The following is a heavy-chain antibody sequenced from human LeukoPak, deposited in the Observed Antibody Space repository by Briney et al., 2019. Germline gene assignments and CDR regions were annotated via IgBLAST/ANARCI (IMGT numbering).Heavy chain of an antibody. CDR3: TTGRCSGGSCYSGCY. CDR2: IKSKTDGGTT. J-gene: IGHJ4*02. D-gene: IGHD2-15*01. Sequence: GGSLKLSCAASGFTFSNAWMSWVRQAPGKGLEWVGRIKSKTDGGTTDYAAPVKGRFTISRDDSKNTLYLQMNSLKTEDTAVYYCTTGRCSGGSCYSGCYWGQGTLVTVSS. CDR1: GFTFSNAW. V-gene: IGHV3-15*01.